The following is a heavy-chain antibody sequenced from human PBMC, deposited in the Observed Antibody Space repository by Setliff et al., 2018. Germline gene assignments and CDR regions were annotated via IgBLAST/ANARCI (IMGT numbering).Heavy chain of an antibody. J-gene: IGHJ4*02. CDR1: DASIGGSGYY. Sequence: PSETLSLTCTVSDASIGGSGYYWGWIRQPPGKGPEWIGNIHYSGSTHYNPSLKSRVTISVDTSKNQFSLELTSVTAADAAVYYCANSAYLRERDYWGPGTLVTVSS. CDR3: ANSAYLRERDY. D-gene: IGHD1-26*01. CDR2: IHYSGST. V-gene: IGHV4-39*07.